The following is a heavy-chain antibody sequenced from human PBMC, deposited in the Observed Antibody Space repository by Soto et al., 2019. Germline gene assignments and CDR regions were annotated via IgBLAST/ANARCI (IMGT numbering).Heavy chain of an antibody. J-gene: IGHJ6*02. CDR3: ARDKGDSSSRYSYYYGMDV. CDR1: GGSISSYY. CDR2: IYYSGST. Sequence: SETLSLTCTVSGGSISSYYWSWIRQPPGKGLEWIGYIYYSGSTNYNPSLKSRVTISVDTSKNQFSLKLSSVTAADTAVYYCARDKGDSSSRYSYYYGMDVWGQGTTVTAP. V-gene: IGHV4-59*01. D-gene: IGHD6-13*01.